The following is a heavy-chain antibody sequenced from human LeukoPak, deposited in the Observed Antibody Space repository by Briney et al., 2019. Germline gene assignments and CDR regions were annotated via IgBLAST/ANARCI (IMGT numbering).Heavy chain of an antibody. CDR2: INPNSGGT. CDR3: ARYPSFEGIADY. D-gene: IGHD6-13*01. CDR1: GYTFTGYY. J-gene: IGHJ4*02. V-gene: IGHV1-2*02. Sequence: ASVKVSCKASGYTFTGYYMHWVRQAPGQGLEWMGWINPNSGGTNYAQKFQGRVTMTRDTSISTAYMELSRLRSDDTAVYYCARYPSFEGIADYWGQGTLVTVSS.